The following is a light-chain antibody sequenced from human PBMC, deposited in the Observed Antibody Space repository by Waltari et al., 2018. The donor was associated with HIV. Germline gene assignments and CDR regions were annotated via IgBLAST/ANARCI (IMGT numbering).Light chain of an antibody. J-gene: IGLJ1*01. CDR3: QSADSSGTYLYV. Sequence: SYELTQPPSVSVSPGQTARLTCSGDALPNQYAYWYQQKPGQAPVLVKYKDSERPSGIPERFSGSSSGTTVTFTISGVQAEDEADYFCQSADSSGTYLYVLGTGTKVTVL. CDR1: ALPNQY. CDR2: KDS. V-gene: IGLV3-25*03.